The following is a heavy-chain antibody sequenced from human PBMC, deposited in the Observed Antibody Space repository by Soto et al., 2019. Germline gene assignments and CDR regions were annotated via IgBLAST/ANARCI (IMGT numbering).Heavy chain of an antibody. J-gene: IGHJ4*02. V-gene: IGHV3-30*04. CDR3: TRSYGLAGYCDS. CDR1: GFTFSDYA. Sequence: QVQLVESGGGVVQPGRSLRLSCAASGFTFSDYAMHGVRQAPGKGLEWVALISFDGRTKYYADSLRGRFTISRDNSKNPVSVQVNSLRPEDTAVYYCTRSYGLAGYCDSWGQGTLVTVSS. CDR2: ISFDGRTK. D-gene: IGHD5-18*01.